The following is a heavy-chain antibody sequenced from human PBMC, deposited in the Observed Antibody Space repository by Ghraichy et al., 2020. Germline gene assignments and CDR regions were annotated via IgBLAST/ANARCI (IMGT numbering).Heavy chain of an antibody. J-gene: IGHJ5*02. CDR1: GGSMNSYY. V-gene: IGHV4-59*01. CDR2: IYSSGKT. Sequence: SETLSLTCTVSGGSMNSYYWSWLRQPPGKGLEWIAYIYSSGKTNYNPSLKSRATISVDTSRGQFSLELTSVTAADTAIYYCARGAGWYNPWGQGTLVTVSS. CDR3: ARGAGWYNP.